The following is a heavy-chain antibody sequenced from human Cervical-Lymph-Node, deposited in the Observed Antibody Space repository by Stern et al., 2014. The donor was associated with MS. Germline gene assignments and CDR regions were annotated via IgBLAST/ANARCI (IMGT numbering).Heavy chain of an antibody. V-gene: IGHV1-2*02. D-gene: IGHD1-26*01. CDR3: ARGGGLVGYFDY. J-gene: IGHJ4*02. Sequence: VQLVQSGAEVERPGASVKVSCKASGYTFTAYFLHWVRQAPGQGLEWMGWISPKTGSATYAQKFQDRVTMTRDTSINTGYMEVSSLRSDDTAVYYCARGGGLVGYFDYWGQGTLVSVSS. CDR2: ISPKTGSA. CDR1: GYTFTAYF.